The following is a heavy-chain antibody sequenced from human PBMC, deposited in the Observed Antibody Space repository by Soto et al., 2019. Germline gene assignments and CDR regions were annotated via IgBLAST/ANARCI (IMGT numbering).Heavy chain of an antibody. J-gene: IGHJ6*02. V-gene: IGHV1-18*04. Sequence: QVQLVQSGAEVKKPGASVKVSCKASGYTFTSYGVSWVRQAPGQGLEWMGWISGDNGNTNYAQKLQGRVTMTTATSTSTAYMVRRSLRSDDTAVYYCSRGGKYYYGSVRPYYYGMDVWGQGITVTVSS. D-gene: IGHD3-10*01. CDR1: GYTFTSYG. CDR2: ISGDNGNT. CDR3: SRGGKYYYGSVRPYYYGMDV.